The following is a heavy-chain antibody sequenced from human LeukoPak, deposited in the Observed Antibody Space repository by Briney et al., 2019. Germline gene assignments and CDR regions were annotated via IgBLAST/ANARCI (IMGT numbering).Heavy chain of an antibody. Sequence: GGSLRLSCAASGFTFSSYAMSWGRQAPGKGLEWVSAISGSGGSTYYAASVKGRFTISRANSKNTLYLQMNSLRAEDTAVYYCAKRKVRDSSGYYAVYYFDYWGQGTLVTVSS. V-gene: IGHV3-23*01. D-gene: IGHD3-22*01. CDR3: AKRKVRDSSGYYAVYYFDY. CDR1: GFTFSSYA. CDR2: ISGSGGST. J-gene: IGHJ4*02.